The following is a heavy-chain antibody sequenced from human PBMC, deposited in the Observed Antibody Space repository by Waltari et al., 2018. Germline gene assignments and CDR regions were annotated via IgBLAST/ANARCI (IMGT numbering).Heavy chain of an antibody. V-gene: IGHV3-9*01. D-gene: IGHD2-2*01. CDR3: AKDARGGTSVHDGYYFDS. CDR2: ISWNSGSI. CDR1: GFQFGDYA. J-gene: IGHJ4*02. Sequence: EVQLVESGGGLVQPGRSLRLSCAASGFQFGDYALTWVRQSQGKGLEWVSGISWNSGSIAYADSVKGRFTISRDNTKNSLYLEMNSLKTDDTAFYFCAKDARGGTSVHDGYYFDSWGQGIRVTVSS.